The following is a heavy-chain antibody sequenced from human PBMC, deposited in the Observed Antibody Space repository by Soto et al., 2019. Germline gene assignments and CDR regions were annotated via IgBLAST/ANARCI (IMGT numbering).Heavy chain of an antibody. Sequence: GGSLRLSCAASGFTFSNAWMNWVRQAPGKGLEWVGRIKSKTDGGTTDYAAPVKGRFTISRDDSKNTLYLQMNSLKTEDTAVYYCTTLTIAAPNYFYCAGMDVWGPVST. D-gene: IGHD6-6*01. V-gene: IGHV3-15*07. CDR1: GFTFSNAW. CDR3: TTLTIAAPNYFYCAGMDV. CDR2: IKSKTDGGTT. J-gene: IGHJ6*02.